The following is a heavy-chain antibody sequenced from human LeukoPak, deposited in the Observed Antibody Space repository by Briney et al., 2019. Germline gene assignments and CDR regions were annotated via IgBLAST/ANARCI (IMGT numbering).Heavy chain of an antibody. V-gene: IGHV1-46*01. Sequence: ASVKVSCKASGYTFTSYYMHWVRQAPGQGLEWMGIINPSGGSTSYAQKFQGRVTMTRDTSTSTVYMELSSLRSEDTAVYYCARESTGYCSSTSCPPGYWGQGTLVTVSS. CDR2: INPSGGST. CDR3: ARESTGYCSSTSCPPGY. J-gene: IGHJ4*02. D-gene: IGHD2-2*01. CDR1: GYTFTSYY.